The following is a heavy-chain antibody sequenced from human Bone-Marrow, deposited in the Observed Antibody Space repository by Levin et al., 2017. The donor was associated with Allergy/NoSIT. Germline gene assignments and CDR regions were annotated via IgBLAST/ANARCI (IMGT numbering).Heavy chain of an antibody. V-gene: IGHV4-39*07. CDR1: GGSISSSSYY. J-gene: IGHJ5*02. CDR3: ARESWGARITMIVVDWGWFDP. CDR2: IYYSGST. D-gene: IGHD3-22*01. Sequence: SETLSLTCTVSGGSISSSSYYWGWIRQPPGKGLEWIGSIYYSGSTYYNPSLKSRVTISVDTSKNQFSLKLSSVTAADTAVYYCARESWGARITMIVVDWGWFDPWGQGTLVTVSS.